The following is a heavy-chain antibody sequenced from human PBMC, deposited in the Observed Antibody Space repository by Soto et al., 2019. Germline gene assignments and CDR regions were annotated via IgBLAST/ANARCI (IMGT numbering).Heavy chain of an antibody. Sequence: EVQLVESGGGLVQPGGSLRLSCAASGFTFSDHYMDWVRQAPGKGLEWVGRTRNKANSYTTEYAASVKGRFTISRDDSKNSLYLQMNSLKTEDTAVYYCATVRAYSYGYYFDYWGQGTLVTVSS. J-gene: IGHJ4*02. D-gene: IGHD5-18*01. V-gene: IGHV3-72*01. CDR3: ATVRAYSYGYYFDY. CDR1: GFTFSDHY. CDR2: TRNKANSYTT.